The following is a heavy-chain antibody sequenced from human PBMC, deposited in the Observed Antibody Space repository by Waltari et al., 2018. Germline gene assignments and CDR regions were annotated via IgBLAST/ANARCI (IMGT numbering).Heavy chain of an antibody. CDR2: ILRTSSSI. CDR3: AREAYSSSWFFDL. Sequence: EAQLVESGGGLVQPGGSLRLSCAASGFTFSSYSMNWVRQAPGKGLEWTSYILRTSSSIYYADSVRGRFTISSDNAKNSLYLQMNSLRAEDTAVYYCAREAYSSSWFFDLWGQGTVVTVSS. D-gene: IGHD6-13*01. J-gene: IGHJ3*01. V-gene: IGHV3-48*04. CDR1: GFTFSSYS.